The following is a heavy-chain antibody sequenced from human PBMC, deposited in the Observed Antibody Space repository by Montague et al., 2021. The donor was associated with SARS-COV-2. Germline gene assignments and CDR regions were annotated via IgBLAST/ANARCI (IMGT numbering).Heavy chain of an antibody. CDR3: ARGATRSFDH. V-gene: IGHV4-59*01. CDR1: GDSLTYFY. J-gene: IGHJ4*02. Sequence: SETLSLTCSVSGDSLTYFYWSWLRQTPGKGLEWIGYIFYSGSTEYNPSLQSRVTFSVDTSRNQFSLNLDSVTAADTGVYYCARGATRSFDHWGQGVLVTVSS. D-gene: IGHD1-1*01. CDR2: IFYSGST.